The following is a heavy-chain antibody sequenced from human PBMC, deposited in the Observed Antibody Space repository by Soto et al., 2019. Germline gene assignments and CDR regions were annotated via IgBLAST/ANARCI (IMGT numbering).Heavy chain of an antibody. Sequence: ASVKVSCKASGYTFTSYAIHWVRQAPGQRLEWMGWINAGNGNTKYSQKFQGRVIITRDTSAGTAYMELRSLRSEDTAVYYCATPIVAYYWGQGTLVTVSS. CDR1: GYTFTSYA. D-gene: IGHD5-12*01. V-gene: IGHV1-3*01. J-gene: IGHJ4*02. CDR2: INAGNGNT. CDR3: ATPIVAYY.